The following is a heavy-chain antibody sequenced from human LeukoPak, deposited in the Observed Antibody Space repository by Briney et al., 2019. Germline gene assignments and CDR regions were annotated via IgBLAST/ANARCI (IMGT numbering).Heavy chain of an antibody. J-gene: IGHJ4*02. Sequence: ASVKVSCKASGYTFTDYYMHWVRQAPGQGLGWMGWINPNSGATNYAQKFQGRVTMTRDTSISTVYMELSRLRSDDTAIFYCARGRYVGELVGYFDYWGQGTLVTVSS. CDR2: INPNSGAT. CDR3: ARGRYVGELVGYFDY. CDR1: GYTFTDYY. V-gene: IGHV1-2*02. D-gene: IGHD1-26*01.